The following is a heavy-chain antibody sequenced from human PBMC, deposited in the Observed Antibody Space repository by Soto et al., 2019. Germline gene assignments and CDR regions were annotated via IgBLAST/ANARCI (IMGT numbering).Heavy chain of an antibody. CDR2: INHSGST. V-gene: IGHV4-34*01. J-gene: IGHJ5*02. CDR3: ARGGIVAAYDP. D-gene: IGHD1-26*01. Sequence: QVQLQQWGAGLLKPSETLSLTCAVYGGSFSDYYWIWIRQPPGKGLEWIGEINHSGSTNYNPSLKSRVTISLDTSKNQFSLKLSSVTAADTAVYYCARGGIVAAYDPWGQGTLVTVSS. CDR1: GGSFSDYY.